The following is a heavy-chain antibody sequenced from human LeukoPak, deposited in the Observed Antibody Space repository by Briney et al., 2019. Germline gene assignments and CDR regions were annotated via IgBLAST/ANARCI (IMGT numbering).Heavy chain of an antibody. CDR2: IYTSGST. CDR3: ARGVSSSWNYYGMDV. J-gene: IGHJ6*02. CDR1: GGSISSYY. Sequence: SSETLSLTCTVSGGSISSYYWSWIRQPAGKGLEWIGRIYTSGSTNYNPSLKSRVTMSVDTSKNQFSLKLGSVTAADTAVYYCARGVSSSWNYYGMDVWGQGTTVTVSS. D-gene: IGHD6-13*01. V-gene: IGHV4-4*07.